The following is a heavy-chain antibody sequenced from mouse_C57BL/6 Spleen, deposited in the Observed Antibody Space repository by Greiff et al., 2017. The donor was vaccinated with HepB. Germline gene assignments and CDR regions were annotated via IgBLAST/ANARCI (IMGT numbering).Heavy chain of an antibody. Sequence: EVKVVESEGGLVQPGSSMKLSCTASGFTFSDYYMAWVRQVPEKGLEWVANINYDGSSTYYLDSLKSRFIISRDNAKNILYLQMSSLKSEDTATYYCARGAITSYFDYWGQGTTLTVSS. V-gene: IGHV5-16*01. CDR1: GFTFSDYY. CDR3: ARGAITSYFDY. D-gene: IGHD2-4*01. J-gene: IGHJ2*01. CDR2: INYDGSST.